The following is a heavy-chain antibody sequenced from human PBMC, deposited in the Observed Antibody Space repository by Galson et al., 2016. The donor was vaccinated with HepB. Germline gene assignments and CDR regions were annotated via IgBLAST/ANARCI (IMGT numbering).Heavy chain of an antibody. CDR3: ATGVFRPLTSLYYFES. J-gene: IGHJ4*02. CDR1: GDSFRKYG. D-gene: IGHD3-9*01. CDR2: IFPRFGTT. V-gene: IGHV1-69*06. Sequence: SVKVSCKASGDSFRKYGVSWVRQAPGQGLEWMAGIFPRFGTTNYGQKFQGRVTTTADRSTSTAYVELRNLRSEDTAIYYCATGVFRPLTSLYYFESWGQGTLVTVSS.